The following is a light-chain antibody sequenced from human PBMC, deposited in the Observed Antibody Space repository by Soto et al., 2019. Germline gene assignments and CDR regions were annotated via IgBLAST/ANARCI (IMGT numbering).Light chain of an antibody. CDR3: QQYGNSPIT. Sequence: EIVLTQSPGTLSLSPGERTTLAFRASQSVSSNYLAWYQQSPGQAPRFLIYGASTRDTGIPDSFSGSGSGTDFNLTISRLGPEDFAEYYYQQYGNSPITFGQRTRLEIK. J-gene: IGKJ5*01. V-gene: IGKV3-20*01. CDR2: GAS. CDR1: QSVSSNY.